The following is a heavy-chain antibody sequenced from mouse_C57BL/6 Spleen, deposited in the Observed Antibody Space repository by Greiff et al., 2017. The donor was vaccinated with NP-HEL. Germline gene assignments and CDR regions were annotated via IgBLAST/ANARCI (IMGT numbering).Heavy chain of an antibody. V-gene: IGHV1-74*01. D-gene: IGHD1-1*01. CDR3: AIPTSPYYGSSYGYFDV. J-gene: IGHJ1*03. CDR2: IHPSDSDT. CDR1: GYTFTSYW. Sequence: QVQLQQPGAELVKPGASVKVSCKASGYTFTSYWMHWVKQRPGQGLEWIGRIHPSDSDTNYNQKFKGKATLTVDKSSSTAYMQLSSLTSEDSAVYYCAIPTSPYYGSSYGYFDVWGTGTTVTVSS.